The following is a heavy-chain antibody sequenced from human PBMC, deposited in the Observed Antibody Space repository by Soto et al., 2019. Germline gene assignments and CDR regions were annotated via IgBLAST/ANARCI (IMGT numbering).Heavy chain of an antibody. CDR1: GGSISSGDYY. Sequence: KPSETLSLTCTVSGGSISSGDYYWSWIRQPPGKGLEWIGYIYYSGSTYYNPSLKSRVTISVDTSKNQFSLKLSSVTAADTAVYYCARDFYSGAPSRGEYYFDYWGQGTLVTVSS. CDR3: ARDFYSGAPSRGEYYFDY. V-gene: IGHV4-30-4*01. J-gene: IGHJ4*02. CDR2: IYYSGST. D-gene: IGHD2-15*01.